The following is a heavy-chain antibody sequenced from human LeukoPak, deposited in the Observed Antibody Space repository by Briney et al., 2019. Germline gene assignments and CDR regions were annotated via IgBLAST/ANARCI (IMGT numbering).Heavy chain of an antibody. J-gene: IGHJ4*02. CDR1: GGSISSGGYY. Sequence: SQTLSLTCTVSGGSISSGGYYWSWIRQHPGKGLEWIEYIYYSGSTYYNPSLKSRVTISVDTSKNQYSLKLSSVTAADTAVYYCARAPGLDGDYVDYWGQGTLVTASS. CDR2: IYYSGST. CDR3: ARAPGLDGDYVDY. D-gene: IGHD3/OR15-3a*01. V-gene: IGHV4-31*03.